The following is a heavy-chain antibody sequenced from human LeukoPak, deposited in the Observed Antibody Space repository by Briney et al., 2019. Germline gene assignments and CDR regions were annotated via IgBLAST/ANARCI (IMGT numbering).Heavy chain of an antibody. D-gene: IGHD6-13*01. CDR3: AREEYSSSWPYWYFDL. CDR1: GGSISSYY. J-gene: IGHJ2*01. Sequence: SETLSLTCTVSGGSISSYYWSWIRQPPGKGLEWIGYIYYSGSTNYNPSLKSRVTISVDTSKNQFSLKLSSVTAADTAVYYCAREEYSSSWPYWYFDLWGRGTLVTVSS. CDR2: IYYSGST. V-gene: IGHV4-59*01.